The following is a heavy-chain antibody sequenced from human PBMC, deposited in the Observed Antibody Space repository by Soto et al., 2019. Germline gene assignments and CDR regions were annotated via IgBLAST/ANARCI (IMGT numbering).Heavy chain of an antibody. CDR3: ARWGYSSSPDAFDI. V-gene: IGHV4-38-2*01. Sequence: SETLSLTCAVSGYSISSGYHWGCIRQPPGKGLEWLGSVHHSGSTYYNPSLKSRLTISVDKSKNQFSLNLTSVTAADTAVYYCARWGYSSSPDAFDIWGQGTMVTVSS. J-gene: IGHJ3*02. CDR2: VHHSGST. CDR1: GYSISSGYH. D-gene: IGHD6-13*01.